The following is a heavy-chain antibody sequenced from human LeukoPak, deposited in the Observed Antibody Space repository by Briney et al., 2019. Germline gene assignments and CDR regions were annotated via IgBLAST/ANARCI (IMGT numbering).Heavy chain of an antibody. V-gene: IGHV3-21*01. J-gene: IGHJ4*02. D-gene: IGHD1-26*01. CDR3: ARDRYSGSYWYY. CDR2: ISSSSSYI. Sequence: PGGSLRLSCAASGFTFSSYSMNWVRQAPGKGLDGVSSISSSSSYIYYADSVKGRFTISRDNDKNSLYLQMNSLRAEDTAVYYCARDRYSGSYWYYWGQGTLVTVSS. CDR1: GFTFSSYS.